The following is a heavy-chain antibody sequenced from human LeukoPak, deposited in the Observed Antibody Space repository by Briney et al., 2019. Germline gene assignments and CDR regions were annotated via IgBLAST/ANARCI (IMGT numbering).Heavy chain of an antibody. CDR3: TRDQGTYTDYDVDY. J-gene: IGHJ4*02. V-gene: IGHV3-33*01. D-gene: IGHD4-17*01. Sequence: GGSLRLSCAASGFTFSSYGMRWVRQAPGKGLEWVAVIWYDGSNKYYADSVKGRFTISRDNSKNTLYLQMNSLRAEDTAVYYCTRDQGTYTDYDVDYWGQGTLVTVSS. CDR1: GFTFSSYG. CDR2: IWYDGSNK.